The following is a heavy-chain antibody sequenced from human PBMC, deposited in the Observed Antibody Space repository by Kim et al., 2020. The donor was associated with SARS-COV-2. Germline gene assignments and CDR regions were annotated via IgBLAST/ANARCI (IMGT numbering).Heavy chain of an antibody. J-gene: IGHJ3*02. CDR1: GYTFTGYY. CDR3: ARDPGIVVSLAFDI. V-gene: IGHV1-2*06. Sequence: ASVKVSCKASGYTFTGYYMHWVRQAPGQGLEWMGRINPNSGGTNYAQKFQGRVTMTRDTSISTAYMELSRLRSDYTAVYYCARDPGIVVSLAFDIWGQGTMVTVSS. CDR2: INPNSGGT. D-gene: IGHD3-22*01.